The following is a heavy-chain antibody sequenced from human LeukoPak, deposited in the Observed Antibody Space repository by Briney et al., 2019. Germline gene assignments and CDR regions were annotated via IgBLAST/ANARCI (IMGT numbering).Heavy chain of an antibody. Sequence: ASVKVSCKASGYTFTGYYMHWVRQAPGQGLEWMGWINPNSGGTNYAQKFQGRVTMTRDTSISTAYMELSRLRPDDTAVYYCARKDYYGSGNIDYWGQGTLVTVSS. J-gene: IGHJ4*02. CDR2: INPNSGGT. D-gene: IGHD3-10*01. CDR1: GYTFTGYY. V-gene: IGHV1-2*02. CDR3: ARKDYYGSGNIDY.